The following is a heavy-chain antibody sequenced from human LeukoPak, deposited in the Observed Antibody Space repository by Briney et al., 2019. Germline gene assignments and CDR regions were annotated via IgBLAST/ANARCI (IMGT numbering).Heavy chain of an antibody. V-gene: IGHV1-46*01. CDR2: INPSGGST. D-gene: IGHD2-15*01. CDR3: ARGGVGLGYCSGGSCAQSDY. CDR1: GYTFTSYY. J-gene: IGHJ4*02. Sequence: ASVKVSCKASGYTFTSYYMHWVRQAPGQGLEWMGIINPSGGSTSYAQKFQGRVTMTRDMSTSTVYMELSSLRSEDTAVYYCARGGVGLGYCSGGSCAQSDYWGQGTLVTVSS.